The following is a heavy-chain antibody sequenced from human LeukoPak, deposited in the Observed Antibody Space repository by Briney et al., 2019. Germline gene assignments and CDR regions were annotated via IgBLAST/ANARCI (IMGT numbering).Heavy chain of an antibody. Sequence: PGGSLRLSCVTSGFTFSSYAMHWVRQAPGKGLEWVSAMSSSDDGRYYAASVRGRFTISRDTSRSTLYLQMNSLRAEDAAVYYCAKAPVTSCRGAFCYPFDYWGQGTLVTVSS. CDR3: AKAPVTSCRGAFCYPFDY. CDR2: MSSSDDGR. CDR1: GFTFSSYA. V-gene: IGHV3-23*01. J-gene: IGHJ4*02. D-gene: IGHD2-15*01.